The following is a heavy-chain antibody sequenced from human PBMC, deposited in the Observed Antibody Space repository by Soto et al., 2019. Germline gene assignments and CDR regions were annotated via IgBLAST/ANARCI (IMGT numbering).Heavy chain of an antibody. V-gene: IGHV4-34*01. D-gene: IGHD2-15*01. CDR1: GGSFSGYY. Sequence: SETLSLTCAVYGGSFSGYYWSWIRQPPGKGLEWIGEINHSGSTNYNPSLKSRVTISVDTSKNQFSLKLSSVTAADTAVYYCARGLNCSGGSCWGKVATIFVGTRSYYYYMDVWGKGTTVTVSS. J-gene: IGHJ6*03. CDR2: INHSGST. CDR3: ARGLNCSGGSCWGKVATIFVGTRSYYYYMDV.